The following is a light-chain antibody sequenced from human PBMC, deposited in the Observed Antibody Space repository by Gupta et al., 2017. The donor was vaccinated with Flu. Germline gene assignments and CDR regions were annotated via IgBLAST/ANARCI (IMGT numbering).Light chain of an antibody. V-gene: IGKV3-20*01. CDR2: GAS. J-gene: IGKJ1*01. CDR1: QSVGRNY. Sequence: RATRSCRASQSVGRNYLAWYQQRPGQAPRLLIYGASSRPNGVPDRFRGSGSGTDFTLTISRLEAEDFAVYFCQQYGSSPLSTFGQGTKVEIK. CDR3: QQYGSSPLST.